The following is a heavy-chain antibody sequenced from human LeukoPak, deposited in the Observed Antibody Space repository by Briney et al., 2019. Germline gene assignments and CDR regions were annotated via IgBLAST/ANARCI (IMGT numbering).Heavy chain of an antibody. Sequence: PSETLSLTCTVSGGSISNDYWSWIRQSAGKGLEWIGRIYASGSTNYNPSLKSRVSMSVDTSKNKFSLELRSVTAADTAVYFCARAGYTISSYRFDYWGQGALVTVSS. CDR1: GGSISNDY. V-gene: IGHV4-4*07. J-gene: IGHJ4*02. CDR2: IYASGST. D-gene: IGHD3-16*02. CDR3: ARAGYTISSYRFDY.